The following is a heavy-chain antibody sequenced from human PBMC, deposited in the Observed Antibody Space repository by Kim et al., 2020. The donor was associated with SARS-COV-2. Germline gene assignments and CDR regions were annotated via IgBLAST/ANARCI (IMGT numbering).Heavy chain of an antibody. CDR2: ISAYNGNT. V-gene: IGHV1-18*01. CDR1: GYTFTSYG. D-gene: IGHD6-19*01. Sequence: ASVKVSCKASGYTFTSYGISWVRQAPGQGLEWMGWISAYNGNTNYAQKLQGRVTMTTDTSTSTAYMELRSLRSDDTAVYYCAREVLEDRYAVAGPPGYYGMDVWGQGTTVTVSS. J-gene: IGHJ6*02. CDR3: AREVLEDRYAVAGPPGYYGMDV.